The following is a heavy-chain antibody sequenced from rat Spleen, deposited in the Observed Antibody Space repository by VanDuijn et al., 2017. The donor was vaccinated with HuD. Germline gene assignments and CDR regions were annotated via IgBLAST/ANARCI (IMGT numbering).Heavy chain of an antibody. J-gene: IGHJ2*01. CDR1: GFTFSDYY. Sequence: EVQLVESDGGLVQPGRSLKLSCAASGFTFSDYYMAWVRQAPTKGLEWVATNSSGGGGTYYPASVKGRFTIARDNAKSTLYLQMDSLRSEDTATYYCTRGDDGGYLSFDYWGQGVMVTVSS. CDR2: NSSGGGGT. CDR3: TRGDDGGYLSFDY. D-gene: IGHD1-11*01. V-gene: IGHV5-20*01.